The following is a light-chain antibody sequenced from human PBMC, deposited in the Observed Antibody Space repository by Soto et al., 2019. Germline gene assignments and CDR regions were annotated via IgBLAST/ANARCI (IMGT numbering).Light chain of an antibody. J-gene: IGKJ1*01. CDR2: GAS. Sequence: EIVLTQSAGTVSLSPGERATLSCRASQSVSSNFLAWYQQKPGQAPRLLIYGASNRATGIPGRFSGSGSGTDFTLTISRLEPEDFAVYYCQQYGSSPRTFGQGTKVDIK. V-gene: IGKV3-20*01. CDR3: QQYGSSPRT. CDR1: QSVSSNF.